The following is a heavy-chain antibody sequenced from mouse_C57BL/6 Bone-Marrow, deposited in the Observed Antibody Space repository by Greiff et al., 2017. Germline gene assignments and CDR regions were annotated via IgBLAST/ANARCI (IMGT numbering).Heavy chain of an antibody. CDR1: GFTFSSYA. CDR3: TRQLGQYYFDY. V-gene: IGHV5-9-1*02. CDR2: ISSGGDYI. D-gene: IGHD4-1*02. J-gene: IGHJ2*01. Sequence: EVQVVESGEGLVKPGGSLKLSCAASGFTFSSYAMSWVRQTPEKRLEWVAYISSGGDYIYYADTVKGRCTISRDNARNTLYLQMSSLKSENTAMYYCTRQLGQYYFDYWGQGTTLTVSS.